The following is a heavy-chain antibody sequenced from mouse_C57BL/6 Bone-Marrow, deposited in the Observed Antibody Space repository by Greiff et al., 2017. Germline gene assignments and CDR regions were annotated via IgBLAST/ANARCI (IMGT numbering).Heavy chain of an antibody. D-gene: IGHD2-3*01. CDR1: GYTFTDHT. CDR2: IYPRDGST. V-gene: IGHV1-78*01. Sequence: QVQLQQSDAELVKPGASVKISCKVSGYTFTDHTIHWMKQRPEQGLEWIGYIYPRDGSTKYNEKFKGKATLNADKSSSTAYMQLNSLTSADSAVYFCARGWLLRHWYFDVWGTGTTVTVSS. CDR3: ARGWLLRHWYFDV. J-gene: IGHJ1*03.